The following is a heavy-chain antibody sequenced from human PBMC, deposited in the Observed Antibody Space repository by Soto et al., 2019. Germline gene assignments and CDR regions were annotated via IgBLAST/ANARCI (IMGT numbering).Heavy chain of an antibody. CDR3: AKDRQTYYYDSSGSWFDP. J-gene: IGHJ5*02. V-gene: IGHV3-23*01. CDR1: GFTFSSYA. D-gene: IGHD3-22*01. Sequence: GGSLRLSCAASGFTFSSYAMSWVRQAPGKGPEWVSAISGSGGSTYYADSVKGRFTISRDNSKNTLYLQMNSLRAEDTAVYYCAKDRQTYYYDSSGSWFDPWGQGTLVTVSS. CDR2: ISGSGGST.